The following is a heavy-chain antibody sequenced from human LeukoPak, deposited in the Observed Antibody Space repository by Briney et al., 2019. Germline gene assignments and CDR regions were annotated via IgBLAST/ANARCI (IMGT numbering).Heavy chain of an antibody. V-gene: IGHV4-39*01. D-gene: IGHD3-16*01. CDR3: ARGRGGPRYDYGKPTPRNWFDP. J-gene: IGHJ5*02. Sequence: SETLSLTCTVSGGSISSSSYYWGWIRQPPGKGLEWIGSIYYSGSTYYNPSLKSRVTISVDTSKNQFSLKLSSVTAADTAVYYCARGRGGPRYDYGKPTPRNWFDPWGQGTLVTVSS. CDR2: IYYSGST. CDR1: GGSISSSSYY.